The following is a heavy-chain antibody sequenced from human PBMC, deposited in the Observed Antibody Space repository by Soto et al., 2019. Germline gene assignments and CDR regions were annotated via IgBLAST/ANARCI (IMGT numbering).Heavy chain of an antibody. CDR1: GFTFSRSW. J-gene: IGHJ3*02. V-gene: IGHV3-7*01. D-gene: IGHD5-12*01. Sequence: GSLRLSCGASGFTFSRSWMTWVRQAPGKGLEWVAQINPDGSQKQYGDSVKGRLTISRDNAENSLYLQMNSLRVEDTAVYYWARDYGYKAFDIWGQGTMVTVSS. CDR3: ARDYGYKAFDI. CDR2: INPDGSQK.